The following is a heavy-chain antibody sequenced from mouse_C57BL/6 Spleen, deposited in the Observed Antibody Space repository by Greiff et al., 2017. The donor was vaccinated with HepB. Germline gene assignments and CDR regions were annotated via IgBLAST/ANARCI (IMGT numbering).Heavy chain of an antibody. CDR1: GFTFSDYG. CDR2: ISSGSSTI. Sequence: EVQVVESGGGLVKPGGSLKLSCAASGFTFSDYGMHWVRQAPEKGLEWVAYISSGSSTIYYADTVKGRFTISRDNAKNTLFLQMTSLRSEDTAMYYCARVITTPRYWYFDVWGTGTTVTVSS. CDR3: ARVITTPRYWYFDV. V-gene: IGHV5-17*01. D-gene: IGHD2-4*01. J-gene: IGHJ1*03.